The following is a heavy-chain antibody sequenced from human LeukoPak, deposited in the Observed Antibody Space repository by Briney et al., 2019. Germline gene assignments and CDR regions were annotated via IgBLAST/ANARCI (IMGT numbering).Heavy chain of an antibody. V-gene: IGHV1-18*01. CDR3: ARYDTVVSFDS. D-gene: IGHD1-1*01. CDR1: GYTFTSYG. J-gene: IGHJ4*02. CDR2: ISAYNGNT. Sequence: GASVKVSCKASGYTFTSYGISWVRQAPGQGLEWMGWISAYNGNTNYAQKLQGRVTMTEDTSISTAYMELSRLRSDDTAVYYCARYDTVVSFDSWGQGTLVTVSS.